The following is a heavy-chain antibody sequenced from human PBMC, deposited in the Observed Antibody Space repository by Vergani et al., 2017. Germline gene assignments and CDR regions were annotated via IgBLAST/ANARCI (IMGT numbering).Heavy chain of an antibody. D-gene: IGHD1-1*01. J-gene: IGHJ6*03. CDR2: ISYDGNKK. CDR1: GFPFSDYG. Sequence: QVQLVESVGGEVQPGRSLRRSCSAAGFPFSDYGVHWVRQAPGKGLEWVSVISYDGNKKNYADSVKGRFTISRDNSKNTLYLEMNALRAEDTAVYYCARDFLTRVTTLDYYYMGVWGKGTTVTVSS. CDR3: ARDFLTRVTTLDYYYMGV. V-gene: IGHV3-30*03.